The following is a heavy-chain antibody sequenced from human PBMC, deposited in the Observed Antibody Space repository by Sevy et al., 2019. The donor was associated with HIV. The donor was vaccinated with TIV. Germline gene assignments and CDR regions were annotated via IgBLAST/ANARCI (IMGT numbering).Heavy chain of an antibody. CDR1: GGSFSGYY. D-gene: IGHD3-10*01. Sequence: SETLSLTCAVYGGSFSGYYWSWIRQPPGEGLEWIGEINHSGSTNYNPSLKSRVTISVDTSKNQFSLKLSSVTAADTAVYYCARVSYPYYFDPWGQGTLVTVSS. CDR2: INHSGST. J-gene: IGHJ5*02. CDR3: ARVSYPYYFDP. V-gene: IGHV4-34*01.